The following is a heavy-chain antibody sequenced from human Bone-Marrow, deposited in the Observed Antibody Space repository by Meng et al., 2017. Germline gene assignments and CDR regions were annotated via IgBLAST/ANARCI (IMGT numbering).Heavy chain of an antibody. J-gene: IGHJ4*02. CDR2: IWYDGSNK. CDR3: ASGADYYDSSGYYSFSGNYFDY. Sequence: GESLKISCAASGFTFSSYGMHWVRQAPGKGLEWVAVIWYDGSNKYYADSVKGRFTISRDNSKNTLYLQMNSLRAEDTAVYYCASGADYYDSSGYYSFSGNYFDYWGQGTLVTVSS. V-gene: IGHV3-33*01. CDR1: GFTFSSYG. D-gene: IGHD3-22*01.